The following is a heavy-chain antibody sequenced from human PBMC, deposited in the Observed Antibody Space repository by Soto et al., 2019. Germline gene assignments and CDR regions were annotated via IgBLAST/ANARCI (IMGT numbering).Heavy chain of an antibody. J-gene: IGHJ4*02. CDR2: IYYSGST. V-gene: IGHV4-59*08. CDR3: AIYGDYVLAPDY. Sequence: SETLSLTCTVSGGSISSYYWSWIRQPPGKGLEWIGYIYYSGSTNYNPSLKSRVTISVDTSKNQFSLKLSSVTAADTAVYYCAIYGDYVLAPDYWGQGTLVTVSS. CDR1: GGSISSYY. D-gene: IGHD4-17*01.